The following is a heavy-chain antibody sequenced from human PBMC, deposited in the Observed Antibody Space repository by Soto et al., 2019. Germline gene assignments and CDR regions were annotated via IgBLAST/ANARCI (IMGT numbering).Heavy chain of an antibody. D-gene: IGHD1-1*01. CDR2: ISGSGGST. Sequence: GSLRLSCAASGFTFSNYALSWGPQAPGKGLEWVSAISGSGGSTYYADSVKGRFTISRDNSKNTLYLQMNSLRAEDTAVYYCANDPYNWHLQFFDYWGPGTLVTVSS. CDR1: GFTFSNYA. V-gene: IGHV3-23*01. CDR3: ANDPYNWHLQFFDY. J-gene: IGHJ4*02.